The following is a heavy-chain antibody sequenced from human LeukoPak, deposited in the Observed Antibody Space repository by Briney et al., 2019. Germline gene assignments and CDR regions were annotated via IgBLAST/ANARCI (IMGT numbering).Heavy chain of an antibody. D-gene: IGHD6-13*01. CDR3: ARDLTGYSSSWYYYYYGMDV. CDR1: GFTVSSSY. V-gene: IGHV3-66*01. CDR2: LYSGGSI. J-gene: IGHJ6*02. Sequence: PGGSLRLSCAGSGFTVSSSYMSWVRQASGRGLEWVSILYSGGSIFYADSVKGRFTISRDISKNMLHLQMNSLRADDTAVYYCARDLTGYSSSWYYYYYGMDVWGQGTTVTVSS.